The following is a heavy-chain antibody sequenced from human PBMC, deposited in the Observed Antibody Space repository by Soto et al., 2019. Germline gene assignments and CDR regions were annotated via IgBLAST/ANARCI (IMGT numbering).Heavy chain of an antibody. CDR3: ARGAEYQLLSRDYFYGMDV. J-gene: IGHJ6*02. Sequence: QVQLVEAGGGVVQPGRSLRLSCGASGFTFNSHGMHWVRQAPGKGLEWVAVISYEGSNNFYAESVKGRFTISRDNSKNTLYPQMNSLRREDTAVYYCARGAEYQLLSRDYFYGMDVWGQGTTVTVSS. CDR1: GFTFNSHG. D-gene: IGHD2-2*01. V-gene: IGHV3-30*03. CDR2: ISYEGSNN.